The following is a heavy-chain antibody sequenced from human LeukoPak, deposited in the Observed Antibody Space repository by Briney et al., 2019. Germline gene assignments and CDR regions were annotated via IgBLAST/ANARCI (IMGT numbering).Heavy chain of an antibody. CDR3: ARVRGAAAAFFDY. D-gene: IGHD6-13*01. V-gene: IGHV3-64*01. CDR1: GFTFSSYA. CDR2: TSSNGGST. Sequence: GGSLRLSCAASGFTFSSYAMHWVRQAPGKGLEYVSATSSNGGSTYYANSVKGRFTISRDNSKNTLYLQMGSLRAEDMAVYYCARVRGAAAAFFDYWGQGTLVTVSS. J-gene: IGHJ4*02.